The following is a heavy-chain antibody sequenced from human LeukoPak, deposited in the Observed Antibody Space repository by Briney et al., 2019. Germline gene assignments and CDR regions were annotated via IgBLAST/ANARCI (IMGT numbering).Heavy chain of an antibody. J-gene: IGHJ4*02. CDR1: GYTFTNYW. Sequence: GESLKISCKVSGYTFTNYWIGWARQMPGKGLEWMGTIYPGDSDTRYSPSFEGQVTMSVDKSITTAYLQWSSLKASDTAMYYCARSAYSYGPLYYFDYWGQGTLVTVSS. CDR3: ARSAYSYGPLYYFDY. D-gene: IGHD5-18*01. CDR2: IYPGDSDT. V-gene: IGHV5-51*01.